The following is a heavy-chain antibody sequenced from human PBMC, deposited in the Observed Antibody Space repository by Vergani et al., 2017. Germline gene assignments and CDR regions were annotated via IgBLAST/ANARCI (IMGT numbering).Heavy chain of an antibody. J-gene: IGHJ4*02. CDR3: ARSIAVAGFDY. V-gene: IGHV7-4-1*02. D-gene: IGHD6-19*01. CDR2: INTNTGDP. Sequence: QVHLVQSGVEVKKPGASVKISCRASGYSFIDYYIHWIRQAPGQGLEWMGWINTNTGDPTYAQGFTGRFVFSLDTSVSTAYLQISSLKAEDTAVYYCARSIAVAGFDYWGQGTLVTVSS. CDR1: GYSFIDYY.